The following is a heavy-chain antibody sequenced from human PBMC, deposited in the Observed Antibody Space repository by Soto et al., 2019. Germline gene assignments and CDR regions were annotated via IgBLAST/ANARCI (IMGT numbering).Heavy chain of an antibody. CDR2: ISWNSGDI. J-gene: IGHJ4*02. Sequence: EVQLVESGGGSVQPGRSLRLSCAASGFSFDDYGMHWVRQGPGKGLEWVSGISWNSGDIYYADSVKGRFTISRDNAKRALYSAKNRPRTEDTGLFFWGKDKGFDRGRSFCFWGQGILVTVSS. D-gene: IGHD3-22*01. CDR3: GKDKGFDRGRSFCF. V-gene: IGHV3-9*01. CDR1: GFSFDDYG.